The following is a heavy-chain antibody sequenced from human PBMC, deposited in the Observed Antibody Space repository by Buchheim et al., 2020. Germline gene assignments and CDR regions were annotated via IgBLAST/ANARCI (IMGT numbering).Heavy chain of an antibody. CDR3: ARLGQAYYYYIDV. J-gene: IGHJ6*03. Sequence: QVQLQESGPGLVKPSETLSLTCTVSGGSISGYYWGWIRQPPGKGLEWIGFIFYSGSTDYSPPLKSRVTMSVHISTNQFSVTLRSVTAADAAVYYCARLGQAYYYYIDVWGKGTT. V-gene: IGHV4-59*01. CDR1: GGSISGYY. CDR2: IFYSGST.